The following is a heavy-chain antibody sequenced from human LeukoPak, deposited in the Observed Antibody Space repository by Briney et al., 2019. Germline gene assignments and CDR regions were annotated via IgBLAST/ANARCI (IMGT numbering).Heavy chain of an antibody. CDR2: ISGSGGST. J-gene: IGHJ4*02. Sequence: QAGGSLRLSCAASGFTFSSYGMSWVRQAPGKGLEWVSAISGSGGSTYYADSVKGRFTISRDNSKNTLYLQMNSLRAEDTAVYYCAKGGRGAAAGSRRHFDYWGQGTLVTVPS. CDR1: GFTFSSYG. D-gene: IGHD6-13*01. CDR3: AKGGRGAAAGSRRHFDY. V-gene: IGHV3-23*01.